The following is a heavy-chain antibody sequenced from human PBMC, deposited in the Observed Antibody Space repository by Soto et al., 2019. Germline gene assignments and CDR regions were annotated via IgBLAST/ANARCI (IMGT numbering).Heavy chain of an antibody. CDR3: ARHGGNKFDY. Sequence: QPQLQESGPGLVKPSETLSLTCTVSGGSIISDHYYWAWIRQPPGKGLEWIGNMHYSGNTYQKPSLKSRVTIFVDTSKNQFSLHLSSVTAADTAVYYCARHGGNKFDYWGQGTLVTVSS. D-gene: IGHD3-16*01. CDR1: GGSIISDHYY. V-gene: IGHV4-39*01. J-gene: IGHJ4*02. CDR2: MHYSGNT.